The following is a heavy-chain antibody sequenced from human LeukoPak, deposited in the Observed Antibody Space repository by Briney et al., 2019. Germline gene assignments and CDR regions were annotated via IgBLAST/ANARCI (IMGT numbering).Heavy chain of an antibody. D-gene: IGHD6-13*01. CDR3: AGENSSSWEKYFQH. Sequence: SETLSLTCTVSGYSISSGYYWGWIRQPPGKGLEWIGSIYHSGSTYYNPSLKSRVTISVDTSKNQFSLKLSSVTAADTAVYYCAGENSSSWEKYFQHWGQGTLVTVSS. CDR2: IYHSGST. V-gene: IGHV4-38-2*02. J-gene: IGHJ1*01. CDR1: GYSISSGYY.